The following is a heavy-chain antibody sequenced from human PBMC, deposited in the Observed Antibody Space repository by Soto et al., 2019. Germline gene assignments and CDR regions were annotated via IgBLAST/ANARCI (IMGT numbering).Heavy chain of an antibody. J-gene: IGHJ1*01. V-gene: IGHV1-18*04. D-gene: IGHD4-17*01. Sequence: ASVKVSCKASGYTFTSYGISWVRQAPGQGLEWMGWISAYNGNTNYAQKLQGRVTMTTGTSTSTAYMELRSLRSDDTAVYYCARALDYGDYGYFQHWGQGTLVTVSS. CDR1: GYTFTSYG. CDR3: ARALDYGDYGYFQH. CDR2: ISAYNGNT.